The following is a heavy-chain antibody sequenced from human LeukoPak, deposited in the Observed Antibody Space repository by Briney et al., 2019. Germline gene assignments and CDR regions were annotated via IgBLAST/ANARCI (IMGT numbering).Heavy chain of an antibody. CDR3: ASMDYDFAP. Sequence: ASVKVSCKASGYTFTSYYMYWVRQAPGQGLEWMGIINPSGGSTSYAQKFQGRVTLTRDTSISTAYMELSRLRSDDTAVYYCASMDYDFAPWGQGTLVTVSS. J-gene: IGHJ5*02. V-gene: IGHV1-46*01. CDR1: GYTFTSYY. CDR2: INPSGGST. D-gene: IGHD3-3*01.